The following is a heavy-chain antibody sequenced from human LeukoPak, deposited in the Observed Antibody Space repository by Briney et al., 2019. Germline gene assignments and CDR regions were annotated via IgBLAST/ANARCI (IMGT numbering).Heavy chain of an antibody. CDR1: GYTFTSYY. CDR3: ATGEYAFDI. CDR2: INPSGGST. V-gene: IGHV1-46*01. Sequence: RASVNVSCKASGYTFTSYYMHWVRQAPGQGLEWMGIINPSGGSTSYAQKFQGRVTMTSDTSTSTVYMELTSLRSEDTAVYYCATGEYAFDIWGQGTMVTVSS. J-gene: IGHJ3*02.